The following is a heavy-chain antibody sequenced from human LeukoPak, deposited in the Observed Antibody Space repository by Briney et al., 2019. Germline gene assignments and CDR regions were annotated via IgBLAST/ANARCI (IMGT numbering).Heavy chain of an antibody. CDR1: GGSINRGGYY. V-gene: IGHV4-31*03. CDR3: ARLDKWELNEGGFDS. Sequence: SGTLSLTCNVSGGSINRGGYYWSWIRQHPGKGLEWIGYIYHRGSTYYNPSLQSRITISIDTSKNQFSLRLRSVTAADMAVYYCARLDKWELNEGGFDSWGQGTLVTVSS. D-gene: IGHD1-26*01. J-gene: IGHJ4*02. CDR2: IYHRGST.